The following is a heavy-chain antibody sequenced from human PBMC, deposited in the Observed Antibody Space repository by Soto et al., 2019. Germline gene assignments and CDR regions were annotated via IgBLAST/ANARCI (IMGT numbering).Heavy chain of an antibody. CDR3: ARAHYGDYGYGMDV. D-gene: IGHD4-17*01. J-gene: IGHJ6*02. Sequence: SETLSLTCTVSGGSISSGGYYWSWIRQHPGKGLEWIGYIYYSGTTYYNPSLKSRVTISVDTSKNQFSLKLSSVTAADTAVYYCARAHYGDYGYGMDVWGQGTTVTVSS. CDR1: GGSISSGGYY. V-gene: IGHV4-31*03. CDR2: IYYSGTT.